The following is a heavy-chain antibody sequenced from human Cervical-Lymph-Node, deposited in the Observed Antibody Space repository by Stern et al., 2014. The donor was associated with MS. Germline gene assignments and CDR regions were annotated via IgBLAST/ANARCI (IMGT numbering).Heavy chain of an antibody. D-gene: IGHD3-16*01. V-gene: IGHV1-3*01. CDR1: GYIFNNYA. CDR2: INVDTGDT. CDR3: ARSAYYDYIWGSSPFDY. Sequence: VQLVESRTEVKNPGASVKVSCKASGYIFNNYAMNWVRQAPGQRLEWMGWINVDTGDTKYSQQLQGRVTITTDASASTAYMELNSLKAQDTAIYYCARSAYYDYIWGSSPFDYWGQGTLVTVSS. J-gene: IGHJ4*02.